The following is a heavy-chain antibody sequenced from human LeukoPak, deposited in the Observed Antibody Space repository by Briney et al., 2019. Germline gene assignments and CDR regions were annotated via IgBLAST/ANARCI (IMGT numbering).Heavy chain of an antibody. J-gene: IGHJ3*02. Sequence: PGGSLRLSCAASGFTFSSYGIHWVRQAPGKGLEWVSAISGSGGSTYYADSVKGRFTISRDNSKNTLYLQMNSLRAEDTAVYYCATNIVATGNFFDIGGKGKMATV. V-gene: IGHV3-23*01. CDR2: ISGSGGST. CDR1: GFTFSSYG. D-gene: IGHD5-12*01. CDR3: ATNIVATGNFFDI.